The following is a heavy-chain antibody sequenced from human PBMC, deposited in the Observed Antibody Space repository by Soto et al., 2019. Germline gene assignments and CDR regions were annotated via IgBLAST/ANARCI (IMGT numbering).Heavy chain of an antibody. D-gene: IGHD3-3*01. V-gene: IGHV4-4*02. CDR2: IYHSGST. Sequence: SETLSLTCAVSGGSISSSNWWSWVRQPPGKGLEWIGEIYHSGSTNYNPSLKSRVTISVDKSKNQFSLKLSSVTAADTAVYYCARLRYDFWSGYYNPPFYYYYYGMDVWGQGTTVTVSS. J-gene: IGHJ6*02. CDR1: GGSISSSNW. CDR3: ARLRYDFWSGYYNPPFYYYYYGMDV.